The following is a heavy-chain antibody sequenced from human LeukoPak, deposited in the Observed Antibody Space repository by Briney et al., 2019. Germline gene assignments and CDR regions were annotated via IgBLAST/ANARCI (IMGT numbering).Heavy chain of an antibody. J-gene: IGHJ1*01. Sequence: KPSETLSLTCTVSGGSISSYYWSWIRQPPGKGLEGIGYIYYSGYTNYNRSLKSRVTISVDTSKIQFSLKLSSVTAADTAVYYCARDLGVYSSGWYHFQHWGQGTLVTVSS. CDR2: IYYSGYT. CDR3: ARDLGVYSSGWYHFQH. D-gene: IGHD6-19*01. CDR1: GGSISSYY. V-gene: IGHV4-59*01.